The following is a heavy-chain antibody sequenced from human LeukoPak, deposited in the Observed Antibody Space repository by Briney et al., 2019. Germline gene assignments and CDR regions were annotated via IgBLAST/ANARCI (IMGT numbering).Heavy chain of an antibody. J-gene: IGHJ4*02. Sequence: PSETLSLTCAVSGYSISSCYYWGWIRQPPGKGLEWIGSIYHSGSTYYNPSLKSRVTISVDTSKNQFSLKLSSVTAADTTVYYCAGVVERYYFDYWGQGTLVTVSS. D-gene: IGHD2-15*01. CDR2: IYHSGST. CDR1: GYSISSCYY. V-gene: IGHV4-38-2*01. CDR3: AGVVERYYFDY.